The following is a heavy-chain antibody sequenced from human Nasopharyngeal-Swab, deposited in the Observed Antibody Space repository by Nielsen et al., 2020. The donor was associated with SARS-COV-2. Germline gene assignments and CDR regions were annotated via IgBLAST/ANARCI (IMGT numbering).Heavy chain of an antibody. V-gene: IGHV3-74*01. Sequence: GESLKISCAASGFTFSDHWMHWVRQAPGKGPVWVSSTIGDGSRAYYADSVKGRFSISRDNAKNTLYLQMNSLTADDTAVYYCATGYTYTYGLSFFDYWGQGTLVTVSS. J-gene: IGHJ4*02. CDR1: GFTFSDHW. D-gene: IGHD5-18*01. CDR2: TIGDGSRA. CDR3: ATGYTYTYGLSFFDY.